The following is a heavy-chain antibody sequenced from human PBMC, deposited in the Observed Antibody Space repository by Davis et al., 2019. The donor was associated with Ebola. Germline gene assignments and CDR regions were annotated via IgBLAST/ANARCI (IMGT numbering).Heavy chain of an antibody. Sequence: GESLKISCAASGFTFSDYYMDWVRQAPGKGLEWVGRSRNKANSYITEYAASVKGRFTISRDDSENSLHLQMNSLQTEDTAVYYCTRSRGGGWFGMDYWGQGTLVTVSS. J-gene: IGHJ4*02. CDR2: SRNKANSYIT. D-gene: IGHD6-19*01. CDR1: GFTFSDYY. CDR3: TRSRGGGWFGMDY. V-gene: IGHV3-72*01.